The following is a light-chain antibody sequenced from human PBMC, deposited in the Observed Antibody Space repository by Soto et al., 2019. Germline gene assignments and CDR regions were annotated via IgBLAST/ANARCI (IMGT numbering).Light chain of an antibody. CDR1: QSVGSN. Sequence: EVVMTQSPATLSVSPGERATFSCRASQSVGSNLAWYQQKPGQAPSLLIYTTSTRASGVPARFSGSGSGTEFTLTISTLQSEDFAIYYCQHYNNWPPWTFGQGTKVDIK. CDR3: QHYNNWPPWT. V-gene: IGKV3-15*01. J-gene: IGKJ1*01. CDR2: TTS.